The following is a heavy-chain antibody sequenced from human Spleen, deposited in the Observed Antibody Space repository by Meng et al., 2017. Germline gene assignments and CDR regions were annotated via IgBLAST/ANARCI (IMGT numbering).Heavy chain of an antibody. Sequence: AQLQLGGRGVLTSSKPLSHTTVVCGASFSDYYWSCLRPAPEGALEWIGDINHRGSNNYPPLLESRAMIAVTTSQNKLSLKLSSVTAAASAVYYWARGQTTMAHDFDYWGQGTLVTVSS. CDR2: INHRGSN. J-gene: IGHJ4*02. CDR1: GASFSDYY. D-gene: IGHD4-11*01. CDR3: ARGQTTMAHDFDY. V-gene: IGHV4-34*01.